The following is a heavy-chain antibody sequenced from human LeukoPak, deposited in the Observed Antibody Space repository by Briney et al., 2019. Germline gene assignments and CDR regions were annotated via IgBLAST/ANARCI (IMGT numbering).Heavy chain of an antibody. CDR2: IYYSGST. J-gene: IGHJ6*02. V-gene: IGHV4-59*01. CDR1: GGSISSYY. Sequence: SETLSLTCTVSGGSISSYYWSWIRQPPGKGLEWIGYIYYSGSTNYNPYLKSRVTISVDTSKNQFSLKLSSVPAADTAVYYCARDNLVRYCSGGSCGGYYYYGMDVWGQGTTVTVSS. D-gene: IGHD2-15*01. CDR3: ARDNLVRYCSGGSCGGYYYYGMDV.